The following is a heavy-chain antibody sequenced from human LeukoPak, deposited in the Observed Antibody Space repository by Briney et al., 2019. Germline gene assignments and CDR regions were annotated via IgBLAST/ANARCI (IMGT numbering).Heavy chain of an antibody. J-gene: IGHJ4*02. D-gene: IGHD1-26*01. CDR3: ARLVGATTFPYYFDY. Sequence: PGGSLRLSCAASGFTFSSYTMSWVRQAPGKGLEWVANIKQDGSEKYYVDSVKGRFTISRDNAKNSLYLQMNSLRAEDTAVYYCARLVGATTFPYYFDYWGQGTLVTVSS. CDR1: GFTFSSYT. V-gene: IGHV3-7*01. CDR2: IKQDGSEK.